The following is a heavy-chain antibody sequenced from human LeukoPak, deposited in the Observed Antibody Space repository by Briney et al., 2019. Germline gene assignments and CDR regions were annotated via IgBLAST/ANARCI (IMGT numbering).Heavy chain of an antibody. V-gene: IGHV4-59*01. CDR3: AREFWSGSVGFDP. Sequence: SETLSPTCTVSGAAISTYFWSWIRQSPGKGLEWIGYIYSSGSTKYNPSLERRVTISVDASKNQFALTLRSLTAAGTAVYYCAREFWSGSVGFDPWGQGTLVTVSS. CDR2: IYSSGST. CDR1: GAAISTYF. D-gene: IGHD3-3*01. J-gene: IGHJ5*02.